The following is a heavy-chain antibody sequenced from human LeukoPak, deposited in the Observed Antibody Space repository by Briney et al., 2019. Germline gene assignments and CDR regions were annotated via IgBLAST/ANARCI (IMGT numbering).Heavy chain of an antibody. V-gene: IGHV3-48*01. J-gene: IGHJ4*02. Sequence: GGSLRLSCAASGFTFSSYSMNWVRQAPGKGLGWVSYISSSSSTIYYADSVKGRFTISRDNSKNTLYLQMNSLRAEDTAVYYCARDVNYDSSTHWGQGTLVTVSS. CDR3: ARDVNYDSSTH. D-gene: IGHD3-22*01. CDR2: ISSSSSTI. CDR1: GFTFSSYS.